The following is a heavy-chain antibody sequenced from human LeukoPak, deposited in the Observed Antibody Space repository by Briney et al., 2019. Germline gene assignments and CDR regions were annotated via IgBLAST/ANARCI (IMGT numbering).Heavy chain of an antibody. CDR1: GGTFSSYA. J-gene: IGHJ5*02. D-gene: IGHD3-22*01. CDR3: ARTDPPYYYDSVNWFDP. Sequence: SVKVSCKASGGTFSSYAISWVRQAPGQGLEWMGGIIPIFGTANYAQKFQGRVTITTDESTGTAYMELSSLRSEDTAVYYCARTDPPYYYDSVNWFDPWGQGTLVTVSS. V-gene: IGHV1-69*05. CDR2: IIPIFGTA.